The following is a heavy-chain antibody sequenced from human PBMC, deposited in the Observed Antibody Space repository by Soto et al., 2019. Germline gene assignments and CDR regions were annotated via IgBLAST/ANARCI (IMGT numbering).Heavy chain of an antibody. V-gene: IGHV4-61*01. Sequence: SETLSLTCTVSGGSVSSGSYYWSWIRQPPGKGLEWIGYIYYSGSTNYNPSLKSRVTISVDTSKNQFSLKLSSVTAADTAVYYCARSGGAFYMTTVTPMEFAYWGQGTLVTVSS. D-gene: IGHD4-17*01. CDR3: ARSGGAFYMTTVTPMEFAY. CDR2: IYYSGST. CDR1: GGSVSSGSYY. J-gene: IGHJ4*02.